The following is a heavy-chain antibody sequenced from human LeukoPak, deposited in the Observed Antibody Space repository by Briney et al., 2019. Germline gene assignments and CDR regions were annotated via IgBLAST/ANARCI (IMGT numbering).Heavy chain of an antibody. J-gene: IGHJ4*02. CDR2: ISSSGSTI. D-gene: IGHD2-2*01. CDR1: GFTFSSYE. V-gene: IGHV3-48*03. CDR3: AKATARYCSSSICYLDY. Sequence: GGSLRLSCAASGFTFSSYEMNWVRQAPGKGLEWVSYISSSGSTIYYADSVKGRFTISRDNSKNTLYLQMNSLRAEDTALYYCAKATARYCSSSICYLDYWGQGTLVTVSS.